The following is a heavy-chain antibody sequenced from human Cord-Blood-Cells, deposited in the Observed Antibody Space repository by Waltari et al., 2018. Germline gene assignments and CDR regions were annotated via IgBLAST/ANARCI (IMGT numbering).Heavy chain of an antibody. CDR3: ATTLLRYFDWLFQQRGGDAFDI. V-gene: IGHV4-4*02. CDR1: GGSLSSSNW. D-gene: IGHD3-9*01. CDR2: IYHSGST. Sequence: QVQLQESGPGLVKPSGTLSLTCAVSGGSLSSSNWWSWVRQPPGKGLEWIGEIYHSGSTNYNPSLKSRVTISVDKSKNQFSLKLSSVTAADTAVYYCATTLLRYFDWLFQQRGGDAFDIWGQGTMVTVSS. J-gene: IGHJ3*02.